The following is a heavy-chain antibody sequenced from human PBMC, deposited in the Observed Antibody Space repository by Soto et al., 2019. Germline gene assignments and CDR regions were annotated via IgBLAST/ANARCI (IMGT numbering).Heavy chain of an antibody. CDR3: MLGSGWKDFEY. CDR1: GGSITSSSYY. Sequence: PSETLSLTCTVSGGSITSSSYYWGWIRQPPGKGLEWIGSINYTGSTYYNPSLKSRVTISVDTSKNQFSLKLRSVTAADTAVYYCMLGSGWKDFEYWGQGTLVTVSS. D-gene: IGHD3-22*01. V-gene: IGHV4-39*01. J-gene: IGHJ4*02. CDR2: INYTGST.